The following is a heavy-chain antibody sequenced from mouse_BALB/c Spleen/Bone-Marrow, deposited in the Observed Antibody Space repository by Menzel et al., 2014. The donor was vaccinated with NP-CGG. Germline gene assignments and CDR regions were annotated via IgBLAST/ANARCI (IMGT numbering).Heavy chain of an antibody. CDR2: VNPHIGGT. J-gene: IGHJ2*01. Sequence: VHVKQSGPELEKPRASMKISCKTSGYTFNDYTLHWVKQSHEKSLERLGGVNPHIGGTSYNQKFKGKASLTVNKSSTTAYMELRSLTSEDSAAYYCARFRCDYRGQRITVAASS. CDR1: GYTFNDYT. V-gene: IGHV1-22*01. CDR3: ARFRCDY.